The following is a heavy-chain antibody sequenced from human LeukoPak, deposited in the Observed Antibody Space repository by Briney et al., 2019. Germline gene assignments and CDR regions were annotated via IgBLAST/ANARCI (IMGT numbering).Heavy chain of an antibody. V-gene: IGHV1-46*01. D-gene: IGHD2-15*01. Sequence: RASVKVSCKASGYTFTGYYMHWVRQAPGQGLEWMGIINPSGGSTSYAQKFQGRVTMTRDMSTSTVYMELSSLRSEDTAVYYCARDRGYCSGGSCLNDAFDIWGQGTMVTVSS. J-gene: IGHJ3*02. CDR1: GYTFTGYY. CDR2: INPSGGST. CDR3: ARDRGYCSGGSCLNDAFDI.